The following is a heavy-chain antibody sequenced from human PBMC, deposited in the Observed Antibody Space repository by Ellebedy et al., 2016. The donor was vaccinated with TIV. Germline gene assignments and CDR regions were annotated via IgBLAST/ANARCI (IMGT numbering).Heavy chain of an antibody. V-gene: IGHV4-34*01. CDR1: GGSFSGHS. D-gene: IGHD1-20*01. Sequence: SQTLSLTCAVYGGSFSGHSWSWIRQPPGKGLEWIGEINHRGSTSYNRSLRSRVTISIDPSKYQFSLRLSAVTAADTAVYYCARGNFQDVDLDHWYFDLWGRGTLVTVSS. J-gene: IGHJ2*01. CDR3: ARGNFQDVDLDHWYFDL. CDR2: INHRGST.